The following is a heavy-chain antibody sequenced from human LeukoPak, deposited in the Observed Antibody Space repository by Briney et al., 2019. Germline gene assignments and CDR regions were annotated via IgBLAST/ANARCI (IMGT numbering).Heavy chain of an antibody. CDR1: GYTFTGYY. CDR2: INPNSGGT. CDR3: ARAGVRGVIYGGFDY. J-gene: IGHJ4*02. Sequence: ASEKVSCKASGYTFTGYYMHWVRQAPGQGLEWMGWINPNSGGTNYAQKFQGRVTMTRDTSISTAYMELSRLRSDDTAVYYCARAGVRGVIYGGFDYWGQGTLVTVSS. V-gene: IGHV1-2*02. D-gene: IGHD3-10*01.